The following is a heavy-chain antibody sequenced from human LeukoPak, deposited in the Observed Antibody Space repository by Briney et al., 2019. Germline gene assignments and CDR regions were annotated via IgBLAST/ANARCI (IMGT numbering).Heavy chain of an antibody. V-gene: IGHV3-7*01. CDR1: GFTFRKFW. CDR3: ARLNIMGNGPDY. J-gene: IGHJ4*02. CDR2: MNHDGSDK. Sequence: PGGSLRLSCAASGFTFRKFWMSWVRQAPGRGLEWVAHMNHDGSDKYYVRSVKGRFTISRDNAENSLFLQLSSLRVEDTAVYYCARLNIMGNGPDYWGQGTLVTVSS. D-gene: IGHD2-8*01.